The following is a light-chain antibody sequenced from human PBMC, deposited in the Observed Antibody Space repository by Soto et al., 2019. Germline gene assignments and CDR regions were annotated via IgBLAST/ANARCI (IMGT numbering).Light chain of an antibody. Sequence: EIVLTQSPGTLSLSPGERATLSCRASQSVSSYLAWYQQKPGQAPRLLIYDASTRATDISARFSGSGSGTEFTLTISSLEPEDFAVYYCQQRSNWPVTFGQGTKVEVK. CDR1: QSVSSY. CDR2: DAS. J-gene: IGKJ1*01. V-gene: IGKV3-11*01. CDR3: QQRSNWPVT.